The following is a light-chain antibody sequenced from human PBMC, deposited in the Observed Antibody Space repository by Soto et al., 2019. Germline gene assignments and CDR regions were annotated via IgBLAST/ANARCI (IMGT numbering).Light chain of an antibody. CDR3: QQSNIYWT. CDR1: QSISSW. J-gene: IGKJ1*01. V-gene: IGKV1-5*03. CDR2: KAS. Sequence: DIQMTQSPSTLSASVGDRVTITCRASQSISSWFAWYQQKPGKAPKLLIYKASSLEGGVPSRFSGSGSGTEFSLTISSLQPDDFATYYCQQSNIYWTFGQGNKVEIK.